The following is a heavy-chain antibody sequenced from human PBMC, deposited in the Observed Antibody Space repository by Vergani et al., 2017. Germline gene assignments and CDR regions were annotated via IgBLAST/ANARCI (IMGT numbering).Heavy chain of an antibody. CDR2: ISHSGST. V-gene: IGHV4-38-2*01. CDR3: ARADCSGGSCYGY. D-gene: IGHD2-15*01. Sequence: QVQVQESGPGLVKPSETLSLTCGVSGYSISSGYSWGWIRQPPGKGLEWIGSISHSGSTYYNPSLKSRIIMSLEKSNNQFSLKLSSVTAADTAVYYCARADCSGGSCYGYWGQGTLVTVSS. CDR1: GYSISSGYS. J-gene: IGHJ4*02.